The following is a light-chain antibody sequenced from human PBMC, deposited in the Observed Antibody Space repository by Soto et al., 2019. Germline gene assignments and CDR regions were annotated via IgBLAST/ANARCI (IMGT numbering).Light chain of an antibody. CDR2: GTS. J-gene: IGKJ1*01. V-gene: IGKV3-20*01. CDR1: QSVMSRF. CDR3: LQYDSSRT. Sequence: EIVLTQSPGTLSLSPGERATLSCRASQSVMSRFFAWYQQQPGQAPRLLIYGTSSRAAGITDRFSGSGSGTDFTLTISRLEPEDFAVYYCLQYDSSRTFGPGTKVEMK.